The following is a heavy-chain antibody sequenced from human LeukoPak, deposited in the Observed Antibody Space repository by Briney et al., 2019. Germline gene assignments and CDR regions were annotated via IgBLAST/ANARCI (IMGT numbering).Heavy chain of an antibody. Sequence: GGSLRLSCAASGFTVSSNYMSWVRQAPGKGLEWVSVIYSGGSTYYADSVKGRFTISRDNSKNTLYLQMNSLRAEDTAVYYCARTVVAATLLYYFDYWGQGTLVTVSS. D-gene: IGHD2-15*01. J-gene: IGHJ4*02. CDR3: ARTVVAATLLYYFDY. V-gene: IGHV3-66*01. CDR1: GFTVSSNY. CDR2: IYSGGST.